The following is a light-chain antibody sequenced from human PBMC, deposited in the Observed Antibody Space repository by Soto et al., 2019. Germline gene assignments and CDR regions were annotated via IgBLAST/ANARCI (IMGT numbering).Light chain of an antibody. CDR1: QSVSSY. Sequence: EIVLTQSPATLSLSPGERATLSCRASQSVSSYLAWYQQKPGQAPSLLIYDASNRATVIPARFSGSGSGTDFTLIISSVAPEDFAVYYRQQRSNWPCTFGQGTKVEIK. J-gene: IGKJ1*01. CDR2: DAS. CDR3: QQRSNWPCT. V-gene: IGKV3-11*01.